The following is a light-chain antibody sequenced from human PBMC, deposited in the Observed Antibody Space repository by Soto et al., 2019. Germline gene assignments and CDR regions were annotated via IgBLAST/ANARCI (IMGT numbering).Light chain of an antibody. Sequence: EIMLTQSPGTLSLSPGERATLSCRASQSVTSSYLAWYQQKPGQAPRLLIYGASSRATGIPDRFSGSGSGTDFTLTISRLEPGDFAVYYCQQYGSSPLTFGGGTKVEIK. J-gene: IGKJ4*01. CDR2: GAS. CDR1: QSVTSSY. V-gene: IGKV3-20*01. CDR3: QQYGSSPLT.